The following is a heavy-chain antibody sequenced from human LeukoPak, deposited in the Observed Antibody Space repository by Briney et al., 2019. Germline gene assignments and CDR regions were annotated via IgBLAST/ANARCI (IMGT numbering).Heavy chain of an antibody. V-gene: IGHV4-61*02. D-gene: IGHD2-21*01. CDR1: GGSISSGSHY. CDR2: IYTSGST. Sequence: SETLSLTCTVSGGSISSGSHYWSWIRQPAGKELEWIGRIYTSGSTNYNPSLESRVTISVDTSRNQFSLKLSSVTAADTAVYYCARDGRLEGCGGDCYPDYWGQGTLVTVSS. J-gene: IGHJ4*02. CDR3: ARDGRLEGCGGDCYPDY.